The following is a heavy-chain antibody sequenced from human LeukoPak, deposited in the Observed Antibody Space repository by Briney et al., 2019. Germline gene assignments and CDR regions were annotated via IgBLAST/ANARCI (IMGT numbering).Heavy chain of an antibody. Sequence: GGSLRLSCAASGFTFSSFSINWVRQAPGKGLEWVSSINTVASYIYYADSVRGRFTISRDNAKDSLYLQMNSLRAEDTGVYYCARLRRNGDSGGFYYYYDSWGQGTLVTVSS. D-gene: IGHD2-21*01. CDR1: GFTFSSFS. CDR3: ARLRRNGDSGGFYYYYDS. J-gene: IGHJ4*02. V-gene: IGHV3-21*01. CDR2: INTVASYI.